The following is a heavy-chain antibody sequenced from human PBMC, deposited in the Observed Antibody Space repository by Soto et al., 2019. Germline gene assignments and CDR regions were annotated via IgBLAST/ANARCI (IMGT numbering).Heavy chain of an antibody. CDR2: TYYRSKWYS. CDR1: GDSVSRNSGA. V-gene: IGHV6-1*01. D-gene: IGHD1-1*01. Sequence: WKTLSLACAFSGDSVSRNSGAWNWIRQSPSGGLQWLGRTYYRSKWYSEYAPSVKSRITINPDTAKNQFALQLKSVTPDDSGVYYCARGNWNDEGYDYGIHVWPPGTTFTLSS. CDR3: ARGNWNDEGYDYGIHV. J-gene: IGHJ6*01.